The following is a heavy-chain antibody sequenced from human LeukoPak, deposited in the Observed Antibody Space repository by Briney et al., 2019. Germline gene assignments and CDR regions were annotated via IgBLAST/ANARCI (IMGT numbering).Heavy chain of an antibody. CDR2: IIPIFGTA. CDR1: GGTFSSYA. V-gene: IGHV1-69*13. Sequence: ASVKVSCKASGGTFSSYAISWVRQAPGQGLEWMGGIIPIFGTANYAQKFQGRVTITADESTSTAYMELSSLRSEDTAVYYCARTEYQLPRGWFDPWGQGTLVTVSS. J-gene: IGHJ5*02. D-gene: IGHD2-2*01. CDR3: ARTEYQLPRGWFDP.